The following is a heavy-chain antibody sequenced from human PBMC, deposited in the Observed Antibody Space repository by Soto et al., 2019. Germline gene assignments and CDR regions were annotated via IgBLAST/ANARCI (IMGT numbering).Heavy chain of an antibody. CDR2: INPSGGTT. Sequence: QVQLVQSGAEVKKPGSSVKVSCRASGGTFNNYVINWVRQAPGQGLEWMGFINPSGGTTSQAQKFQGRVTMTSDTSASTVYMELSSLRSEDTAMYYCARGPYSSGSLYYLDYWGQGTLVTVSS. J-gene: IGHJ4*02. D-gene: IGHD2-8*02. CDR1: GGTFNNYV. V-gene: IGHV1-46*02. CDR3: ARGPYSSGSLYYLDY.